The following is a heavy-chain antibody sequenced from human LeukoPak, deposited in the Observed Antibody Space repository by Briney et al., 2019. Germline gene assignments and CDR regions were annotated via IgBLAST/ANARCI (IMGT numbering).Heavy chain of an antibody. Sequence: GGSLRPSCAASGFTFSSYAMSWVRQAPGKGLEWVSAISGSGGSTYYADSVKGRFTISRDNSKNTLYLQMNSLRAEDTAVYYCAKDSFQWLLTLDYWGQGTLVTVSS. CDR1: GFTFSSYA. V-gene: IGHV3-23*01. CDR3: AKDSFQWLLTLDY. J-gene: IGHJ4*02. CDR2: ISGSGGST. D-gene: IGHD6-19*01.